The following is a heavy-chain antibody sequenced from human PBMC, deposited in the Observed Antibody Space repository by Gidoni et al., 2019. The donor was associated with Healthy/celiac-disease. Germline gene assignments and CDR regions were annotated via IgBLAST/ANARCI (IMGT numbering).Heavy chain of an antibody. CDR2: IYTSGST. CDR1: GGSISSYY. J-gene: IGHJ5*02. Sequence: QVQLQESGPGLVKPSETLSLTCTVSGGSISSYYWSWIRQPAGKGLEWIGRIYTSGSTNYNPSLKSRVTMSVDTSKNQFSLKLSSVTAADTAVYYCARGSPFITMVRGARDWFDPWGQGTLVTVSS. V-gene: IGHV4-4*07. CDR3: ARGSPFITMVRGARDWFDP. D-gene: IGHD3-10*01.